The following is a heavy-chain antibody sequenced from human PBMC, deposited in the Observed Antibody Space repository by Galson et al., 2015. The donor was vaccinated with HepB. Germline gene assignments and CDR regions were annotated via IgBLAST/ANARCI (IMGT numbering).Heavy chain of an antibody. CDR3: ARGTAYYDFWSGYKTSDAFDI. Sequence: SLRLSCAASGFTFSSYDMHWVRQATGKGLEWVSAIGTAGDTYYPGSVKGRFTISRENAKNSLYPQMNSLRAGDTAVYYCARGTAYYDFWSGYKTSDAFDIWGQGTMVTVSS. J-gene: IGHJ3*02. V-gene: IGHV3-13*01. D-gene: IGHD3-3*01. CDR2: IGTAGDT. CDR1: GFTFSSYD.